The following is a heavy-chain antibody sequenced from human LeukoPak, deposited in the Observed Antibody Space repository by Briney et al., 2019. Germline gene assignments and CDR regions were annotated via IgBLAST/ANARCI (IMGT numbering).Heavy chain of an antibody. CDR2: ISGSGGST. J-gene: IGHJ4*02. D-gene: IGHD2-15*01. CDR3: AKEPVAGTRGGSYFYY. Sequence: GESLRLSCAASGFTFSSYAMSWVRQAPGKGLEWVSAISGSGGSTYYADSVKGRFTISRDNSKNTLYLQMNSLRAEDTAVYYCAKEPVAGTRGGSYFYYWVQGTLVTVSS. V-gene: IGHV3-23*01. CDR1: GFTFSSYA.